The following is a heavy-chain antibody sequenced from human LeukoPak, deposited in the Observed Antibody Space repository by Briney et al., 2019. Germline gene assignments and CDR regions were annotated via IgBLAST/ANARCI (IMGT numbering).Heavy chain of an antibody. CDR3: ARGRGSSGWYGNYYYYMDV. Sequence: ASVKVSCKASGYTFTSYDINWVRQATGQGLEWMGWMNPNSGNTGYAQKFQGRVTMTRNTSISTAYMELSSLRSEDTAVYYCARGRGSSGWYGNYYYYMDVWGKGTTVTISS. D-gene: IGHD6-19*01. V-gene: IGHV1-8*01. CDR2: MNPNSGNT. CDR1: GYTFTSYD. J-gene: IGHJ6*03.